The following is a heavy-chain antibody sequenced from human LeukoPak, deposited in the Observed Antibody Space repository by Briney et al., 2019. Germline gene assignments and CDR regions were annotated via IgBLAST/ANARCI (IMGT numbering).Heavy chain of an antibody. CDR2: ISSSSSYI. D-gene: IGHD3-16*02. V-gene: IGHV3-21*01. J-gene: IGHJ4*02. CDR1: GFTFSSYS. CDR3: AKDPKLRLGELSLYRGRIPC. Sequence: GGSLRLSCAASGFTFSSYSMNWVRQAPGKGLEWVSSISSSSSYIYYADSVKGRFTISRDNSKYTLYLQMNSLRAEDTAVYYCAKDPKLRLGELSLYRGRIPCWGQGTLVTVSS.